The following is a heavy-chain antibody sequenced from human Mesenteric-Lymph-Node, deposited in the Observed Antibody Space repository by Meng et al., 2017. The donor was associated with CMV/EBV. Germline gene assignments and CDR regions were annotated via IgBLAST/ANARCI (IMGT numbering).Heavy chain of an antibody. V-gene: IGHV4-61*08. J-gene: IGHJ4*02. CDR1: GASVSSGDYY. CDR3: AREEGVSSGYYI. CDR2: IYYSGST. Sequence: SETLSLTCTVSGASVSSGDYYWTWIRQPPGKGLEWIGYIYYSGSTNYNPSLKSRVTISVDTSKNQFSLKLSSVTAADTAVYYCAREEGVSSGYYIWGQGTLVTVSS. D-gene: IGHD3-22*01.